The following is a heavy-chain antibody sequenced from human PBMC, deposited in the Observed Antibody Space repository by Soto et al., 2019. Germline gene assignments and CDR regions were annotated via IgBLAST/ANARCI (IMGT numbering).Heavy chain of an antibody. V-gene: IGHV4-34*01. CDR2: INHSGST. Sequence: TSETLSLTCAVYGGSFSGYDWTWISQPPGTGLEWIGEINHSGSTNYNPSLKSRVTISVDTSKNQFSLKLTSVTAADTAVYYCARDKITGLFDYWGQGTLVTVS. CDR1: GGSFSGYD. D-gene: IGHD2-8*02. CDR3: ARDKITGLFDY. J-gene: IGHJ4*02.